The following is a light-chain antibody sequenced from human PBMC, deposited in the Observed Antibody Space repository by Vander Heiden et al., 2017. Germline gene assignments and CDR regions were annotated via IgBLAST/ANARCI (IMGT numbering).Light chain of an antibody. Sequence: EIVLTQSPGTLSLSPGERATLSCRASQTVSTTYLAWYQQKPGQAPRLLIYGASTRATGIPDRFSGSGSGTDFTLTISILVPEDFVVSYCHQFVTSLLTFGGGTKVAIK. CDR2: GAS. CDR1: QTVSTTY. V-gene: IGKV3-20*01. CDR3: HQFVTSLLT. J-gene: IGKJ4*01.